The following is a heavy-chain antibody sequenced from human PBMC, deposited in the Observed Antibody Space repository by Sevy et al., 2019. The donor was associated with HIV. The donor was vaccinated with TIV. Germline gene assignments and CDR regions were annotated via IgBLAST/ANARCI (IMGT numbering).Heavy chain of an antibody. D-gene: IGHD2-21*01. CDR2: FKSKIHGGTT. Sequence: GGSLRLSCTASGFIFGDYGMSWVRQAPGKGLEWIAFFKSKIHGGTTENAASVKGRFTISRVDSKNIVYLQMSNLKTEDTAVYYCTRWSGSQSILDYWGQGTLVTVSS. CDR3: TRWSGSQSILDY. V-gene: IGHV3-49*04. J-gene: IGHJ4*02. CDR1: GFIFGDYG.